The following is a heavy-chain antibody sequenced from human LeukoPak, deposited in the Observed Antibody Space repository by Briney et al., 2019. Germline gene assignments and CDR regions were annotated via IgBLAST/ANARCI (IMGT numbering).Heavy chain of an antibody. CDR1: GFTFSSYA. D-gene: IGHD6-13*01. J-gene: IGHJ4*02. CDR2: ISGSGGST. CDR3: AKDSSSWYTFDY. V-gene: IGHV3-23*01. Sequence: PGGSLRLSCAASGFTFSSYAMSWVRQAPRKGLEWVSAISGSGGSTYYADSVKGRFTISRDNSKNTLYLQMNSLRAEDTAVYYCAKDSSSWYTFDYWGQGTLVTVSS.